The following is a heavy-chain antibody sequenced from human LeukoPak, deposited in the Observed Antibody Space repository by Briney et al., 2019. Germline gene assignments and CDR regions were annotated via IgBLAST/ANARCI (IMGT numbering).Heavy chain of an antibody. Sequence: SETLSLTCTVSGGSISSSSYYWGWIRQPPGKGLEWIGSIYYSGSTNYNPSLRSRVTISADTSMNHFSLKPSSVTAADTAVYYCARDQTYSGSGIYTYFDYWGQGILVTVSS. J-gene: IGHJ4*02. CDR2: IYYSGST. V-gene: IGHV4-39*02. CDR1: GGSISSSSYY. CDR3: ARDQTYSGSGIYTYFDY. D-gene: IGHD3-10*01.